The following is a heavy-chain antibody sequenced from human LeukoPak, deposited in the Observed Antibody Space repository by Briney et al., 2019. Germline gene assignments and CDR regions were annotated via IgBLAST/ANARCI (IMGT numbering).Heavy chain of an antibody. J-gene: IGHJ6*02. CDR1: GFTFSSYA. Sequence: GGSLRLSCAASGFTFSSYAMSWVRQAPGKGLEWVSAISGSGGSTYYADSVKGRFTISRDNSKNTVYLQINSMRAEETAVYYCAREVGITMTSSYYYGMDVWGQGTTVTVSS. CDR3: AREVGITMTSSYYYGMDV. V-gene: IGHV3-23*01. D-gene: IGHD3-22*01. CDR2: ISGSGGST.